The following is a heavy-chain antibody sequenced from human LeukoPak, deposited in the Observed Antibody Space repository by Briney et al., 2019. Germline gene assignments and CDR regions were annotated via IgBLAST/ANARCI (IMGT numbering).Heavy chain of an antibody. V-gene: IGHV1-69*04. D-gene: IGHD3-3*01. CDR1: GGTFSSYA. J-gene: IGHJ4*02. CDR2: IIPILGIA. CDR3: AKDFVVRFLEWLTPLDY. Sequence: ASVKVSCKASGGTFSSYAISWVRQAPGQGLEWMGRIIPILGIANYAQKFQGRVTITADKSTSTAYMELSSLRSEDTAVYYCAKDFVVRFLEWLTPLDYWGQGTLVTVSS.